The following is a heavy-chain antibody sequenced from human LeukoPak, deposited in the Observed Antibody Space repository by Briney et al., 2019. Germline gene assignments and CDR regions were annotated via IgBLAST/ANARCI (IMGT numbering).Heavy chain of an antibody. Sequence: ASVKVSCKASGNTFTRNYIQWVRQAPGQGLEWMGIISPSGDSTTYAQKFQGRVTITADESTSTAYMELSSLRSEDTAVYYCELRGWAFDYWGQGTLVTVSS. CDR1: GNTFTRNY. CDR3: ELRGWAFDY. D-gene: IGHD4-17*01. CDR2: ISPSGDST. V-gene: IGHV1-46*01. J-gene: IGHJ4*02.